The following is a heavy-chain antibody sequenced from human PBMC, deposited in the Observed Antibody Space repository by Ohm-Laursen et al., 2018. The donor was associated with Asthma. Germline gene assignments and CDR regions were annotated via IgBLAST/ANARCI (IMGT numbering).Heavy chain of an antibody. J-gene: IGHJ5*02. D-gene: IGHD2-21*01. CDR2: IYYTGNT. CDR1: GGSISSYY. V-gene: IGHV4-59*13. CDR3: ARLSISGFYSWIDP. Sequence: GTLSLTCAVYGGSISSYYWSWIRQPPGKGLEWIGYIYYTGNTNYNAALKSRVTISGDMSKNQFSLKVSSVTAADTAVYFCARLSISGFYSWIDPWGQGTLVTVSS.